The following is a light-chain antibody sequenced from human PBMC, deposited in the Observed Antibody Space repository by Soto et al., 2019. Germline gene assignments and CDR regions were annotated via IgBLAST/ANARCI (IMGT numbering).Light chain of an antibody. J-gene: IGLJ7*01. V-gene: IGLV2-14*01. CDR3: SSYTTSNTWL. CDR2: EVS. Sequence: QSALTQPASVSGSPGQSITISCTATTSDVGGFDSVSWYQQHPGTAPRVIIYEVSNRPSGVSYRFSGSESANTASLTISGLQADDEADYYCSSYTTSNTWLFGGGTQLTVL. CDR1: TSDVGGFDS.